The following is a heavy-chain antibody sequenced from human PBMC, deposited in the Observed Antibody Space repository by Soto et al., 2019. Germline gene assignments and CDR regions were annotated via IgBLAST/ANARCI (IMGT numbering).Heavy chain of an antibody. D-gene: IGHD3-10*01. V-gene: IGHV3-30*18. J-gene: IGHJ4*02. CDR2: ISCDGRNE. CDR1: GFTFSAFA. CDR3: AKGVVREPAYFDY. Sequence: QVQMVESGGGVAQPGRSLRLSCTVSGFTFSAFAMYWVRQAPGKGLEWVALISCDGRNEDFAESVRGRFTISRDNSKNTLYLDMNSLSAEDSAVYFCAKGVVREPAYFDYWGQGTLVTVSA.